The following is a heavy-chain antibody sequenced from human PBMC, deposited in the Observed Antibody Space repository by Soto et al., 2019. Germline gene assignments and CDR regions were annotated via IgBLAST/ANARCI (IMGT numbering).Heavy chain of an antibody. Sequence: QITLKESGPTLVKPTQTLTLTCTFSGFSLSTSGVGVGWIRQPPGKALEWLALIYWDDDKRYSPSLKSRLTITKDTSKNQVVLTRTNMDPVDTATYYCAHTRYDYGDPVWFDPWGQGTLVTVSS. V-gene: IGHV2-5*02. CDR2: IYWDDDK. J-gene: IGHJ5*02. CDR1: GFSLSTSGVG. CDR3: AHTRYDYGDPVWFDP. D-gene: IGHD4-17*01.